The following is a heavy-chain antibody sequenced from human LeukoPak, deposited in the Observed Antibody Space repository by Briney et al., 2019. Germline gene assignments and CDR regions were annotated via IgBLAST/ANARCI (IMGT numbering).Heavy chain of an antibody. V-gene: IGHV4-39*07. CDR2: IYYSGST. CDR1: GGSTSSSSYY. J-gene: IGHJ6*02. Sequence: SETLSLTCTVSGGSTSSSSYYWGWIRQPPGKGLEWIGSIYYSGSTNYNPSLKSRVTISVDTSKNQFSLKLSSVTAADTAVYYCARGSWYLDYYYYYGMDVWGQGTTVTVSS. D-gene: IGHD6-13*01. CDR3: ARGSWYLDYYYYYGMDV.